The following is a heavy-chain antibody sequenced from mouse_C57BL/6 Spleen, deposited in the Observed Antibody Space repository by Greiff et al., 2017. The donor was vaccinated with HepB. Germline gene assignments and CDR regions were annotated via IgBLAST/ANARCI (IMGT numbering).Heavy chain of an antibody. D-gene: IGHD1-2*01. CDR2: IYPRSGNT. V-gene: IGHV1-81*01. Sequence: QVHVKQSGAELARPGASVKLSCKASGYTFTSYGISWVKQRTGQGLEWIGEIYPRSGNTYYNEKFKGKATLTADKSSSTAYMELRSLTSEDSAVYFCARSGLLRPYAMDYWGQGTSVTVSS. CDR3: ARSGLLRPYAMDY. CDR1: GYTFTSYG. J-gene: IGHJ4*01.